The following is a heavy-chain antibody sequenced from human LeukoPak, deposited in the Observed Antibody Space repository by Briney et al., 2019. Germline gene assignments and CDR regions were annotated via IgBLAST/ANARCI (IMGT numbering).Heavy chain of an antibody. J-gene: IGHJ6*03. Sequence: ASVNVSCTASGYTFTVYYMHWVRQAPGQGMEWMGWINPNSGGTNYAQKFQGRVTMTRDTSISTAYMQLSRLRSDDTAVYYCARSEQFPYYMDVWGKGTTVTVSS. CDR1: GYTFTVYY. CDR3: ARSEQFPYYMDV. D-gene: IGHD6-19*01. V-gene: IGHV1-2*02. CDR2: INPNSGGT.